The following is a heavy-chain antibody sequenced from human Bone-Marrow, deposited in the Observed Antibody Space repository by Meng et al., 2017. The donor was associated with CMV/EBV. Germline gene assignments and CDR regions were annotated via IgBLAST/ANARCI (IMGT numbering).Heavy chain of an antibody. V-gene: IGHV4-59*12. D-gene: IGHD4-17*01. J-gene: IGHJ4*02. CDR3: AREGDEEYGDYPFPTN. CDR2: IYHSGST. CDR1: GGSISSYY. Sequence: GSLRLSCTVSGGSISSYYWSWIRQPPGKGLEWIGSIYHSGSTYYNPSLKSRVTISVDTSKNQFSLKLSSVTAADTAVYYCAREGDEEYGDYPFPTNWGQGTLVTVSS.